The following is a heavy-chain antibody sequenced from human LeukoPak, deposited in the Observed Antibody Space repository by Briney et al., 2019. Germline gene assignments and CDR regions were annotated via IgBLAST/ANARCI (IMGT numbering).Heavy chain of an antibody. CDR3: ARESGWDAYYYYGMDV. D-gene: IGHD1-26*01. CDR1: GGSISSYY. J-gene: IGHJ6*02. Sequence: SETLSLTCTVSGGSISSYYWSWIRQPPGKGLEWIGYIYYSGSTNYNPSLKSRVTMSVDTPNNHFSLKLSSVTAADTAVYYCARESGWDAYYYYGMDVWGQGTTVTVSS. V-gene: IGHV4-59*12. CDR2: IYYSGST.